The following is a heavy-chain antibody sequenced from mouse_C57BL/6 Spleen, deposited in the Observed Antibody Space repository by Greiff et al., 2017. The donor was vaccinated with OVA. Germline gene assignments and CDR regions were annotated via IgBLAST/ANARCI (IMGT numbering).Heavy chain of an antibody. D-gene: IGHD1-1*01. J-gene: IGHJ3*01. V-gene: IGHV1-15*01. Sequence: QVHVKQSGAELVRPGASVTLSCKASGYTFTDYEMHWVKQTPVHGLEWIGAIDPETGGTAYNQKFKGKAILTADKSSSTAYMELRSLTSEDSAVYYCTRWDYGSSYLFAYWGQGTLVTVSA. CDR1: GYTFTDYE. CDR3: TRWDYGSSYLFAY. CDR2: IDPETGGT.